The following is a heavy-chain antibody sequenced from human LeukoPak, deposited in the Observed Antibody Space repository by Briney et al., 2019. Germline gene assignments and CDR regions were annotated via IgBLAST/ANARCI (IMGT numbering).Heavy chain of an antibody. J-gene: IGHJ4*02. D-gene: IGHD1/OR15-1a*01. V-gene: IGHV3-23*01. CDR1: GFTFSTYG. CDR2: ISSSGDST. CDR3: ARRTALEQYFDY. Sequence: SCKASGFTFSTYGMNWVRQAPGKGLEWVSAISSSGDSTYYADSVKGRFTISRDNSKNTLYLQMNSMRADDTAVYYCARRTALEQYFDYWGQGTLVTVSS.